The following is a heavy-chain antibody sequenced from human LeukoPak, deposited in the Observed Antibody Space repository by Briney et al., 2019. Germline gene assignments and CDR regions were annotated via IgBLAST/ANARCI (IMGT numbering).Heavy chain of an antibody. CDR3: ARDSGLGYCSGGSCSFDY. Sequence: GGSLRLSCAASGFTFSSYSMNWVRQAPGKGLEWVSSISSSSSYIYYADSVKGRFTISRDNAKNSLYLQMNSLRAEDTAVYYCARDSGLGYCSGGSCSFDYRGQGTLVTVSS. D-gene: IGHD2-15*01. CDR1: GFTFSSYS. CDR2: ISSSSSYI. J-gene: IGHJ4*02. V-gene: IGHV3-21*01.